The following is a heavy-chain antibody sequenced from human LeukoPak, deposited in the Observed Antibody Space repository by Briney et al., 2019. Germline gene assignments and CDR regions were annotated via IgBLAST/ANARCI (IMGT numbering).Heavy chain of an antibody. D-gene: IGHD5-12*01. Sequence: SETLSLTCTVSVGSISSYYWSWIRQPPGKGLEWIGYIYYSGSTNYNPSLKSRVTISVDTSKNQFSLKLSSVAAADTAVYYCARDGGKKIVATTNPHYYYYYGMDVWGQGTTVTVSS. CDR2: IYYSGST. CDR1: VGSISSYY. V-gene: IGHV4-59*01. J-gene: IGHJ6*02. CDR3: ARDGGKKIVATTNPHYYYYYGMDV.